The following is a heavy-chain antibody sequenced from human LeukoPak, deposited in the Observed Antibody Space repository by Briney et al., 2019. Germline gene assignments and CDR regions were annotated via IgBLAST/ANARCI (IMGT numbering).Heavy chain of an antibody. CDR1: GFTFSNYE. Sequence: GGSLRLSCAASGFTFSNYEFNWVRQAPGKGLEWISYISSSGTTIYYADSVKGRFTISRDTAKSSLYLLMNSLRAEDTAVYYCAKSNYFDSGGYYFFDYWGQGTLVTVSS. CDR2: ISSSGTTI. J-gene: IGHJ4*02. CDR3: AKSNYFDSGGYYFFDY. V-gene: IGHV3-48*03. D-gene: IGHD3-22*01.